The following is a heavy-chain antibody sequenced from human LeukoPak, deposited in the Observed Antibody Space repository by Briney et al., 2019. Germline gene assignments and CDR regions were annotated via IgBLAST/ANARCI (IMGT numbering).Heavy chain of an antibody. D-gene: IGHD4-23*01. J-gene: IGHJ6*02. V-gene: IGHV4-59*01. CDR2: IYYSGST. Sequence: SETLSLTCTVSGGSISSYYWSWIRQPPGKGLEWIGYIYYSGSTNYNPSLKSRVTISVDTSKNQFSLKLSSVTAADTAVYYCAREWRTTVVTPTYGMDVWGQGTTVTVSS. CDR1: GGSISSYY. CDR3: AREWRTTVVTPTYGMDV.